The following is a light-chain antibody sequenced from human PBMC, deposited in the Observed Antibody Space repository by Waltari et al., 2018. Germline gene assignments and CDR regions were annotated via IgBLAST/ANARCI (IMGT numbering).Light chain of an antibody. CDR3: QNHERLPAT. CDR2: AAS. J-gene: IGKJ1*01. V-gene: IGKV3-20*01. CDR1: PSVSTY. Sequence: EVVLTQSPGTLSLSPGDRATLPCRASPSVSTYLAGYQQRPGQAPRLLIYAASTRATGIPDRFSGSGSGTDFSLTISRLEPEDFAVYYCQNHERLPATFGQGTKVEIK.